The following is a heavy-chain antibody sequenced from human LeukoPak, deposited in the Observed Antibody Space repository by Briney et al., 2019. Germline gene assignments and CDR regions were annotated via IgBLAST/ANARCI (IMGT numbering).Heavy chain of an antibody. J-gene: IGHJ6*03. V-gene: IGHV4-34*01. CDR3: ARTEHYYGAGPYYMDV. Sequence: SETLSLTCAVYGGSFSGYYWSWIRQPPGKGLEWIGEINHSGSTNYNPSLKSRVTISVDTSKNQFSLKLSSVTAADTAVYYCARTEHYYGAGPYYMDVWGKGTTVTVSS. CDR2: INHSGST. CDR1: GGSFSGYY. D-gene: IGHD3-10*01.